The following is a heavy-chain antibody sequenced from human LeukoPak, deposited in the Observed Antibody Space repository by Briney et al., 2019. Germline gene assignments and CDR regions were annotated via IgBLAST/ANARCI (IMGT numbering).Heavy chain of an antibody. CDR3: ARGGSYRSQPHFDC. Sequence: PGGSLRLSCAASGFTFSSSSMNWVRQAPGKGLEWVSLIGRDSRTTYYADSVKGRFTVSRDNSKNTLFLQMNSLRAEDTALYYCARGGSYRSQPHFDCWGQGTPVTVSS. V-gene: IGHV3-23*01. J-gene: IGHJ4*02. D-gene: IGHD3-16*02. CDR1: GFTFSSSS. CDR2: IGRDSRTT.